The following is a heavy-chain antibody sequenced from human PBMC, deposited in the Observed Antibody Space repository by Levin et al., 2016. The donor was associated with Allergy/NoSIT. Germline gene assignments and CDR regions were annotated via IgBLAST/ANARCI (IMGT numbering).Heavy chain of an antibody. CDR3: ASGLYYDFWSGYRGYYYYYMDV. CDR2: IIPIFGTA. Sequence: SVKVSCKASGGTFSSYAISWVRQAPGQGLEWMGGIIPIFGTANYAQKFQGRVTIIADESTSTAYMELSSLRSEDTAVYYCASGLYYDFWSGYRGYYYYYMDVWGKGTTVTVSS. J-gene: IGHJ6*03. D-gene: IGHD3-3*01. CDR1: GGTFSSYA. V-gene: IGHV1-69*13.